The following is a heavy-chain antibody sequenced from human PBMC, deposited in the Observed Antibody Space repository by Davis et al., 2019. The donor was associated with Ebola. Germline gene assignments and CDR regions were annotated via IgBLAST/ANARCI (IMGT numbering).Heavy chain of an antibody. CDR3: ASGEISYGDYLGGDY. CDR1: GFTFSAYS. J-gene: IGHJ4*02. V-gene: IGHV3-48*04. CDR2: ISSSSDTV. D-gene: IGHD4-17*01. Sequence: PGGSLRLSCAASGFTFSAYSMNWVRQPPGKGLEWISYISSSSDTVYYADSVKGRFTTSRDNAKNTLYLQMNSLRAEDTAVYYCASGEISYGDYLGGDYWGQGTLVTVSS.